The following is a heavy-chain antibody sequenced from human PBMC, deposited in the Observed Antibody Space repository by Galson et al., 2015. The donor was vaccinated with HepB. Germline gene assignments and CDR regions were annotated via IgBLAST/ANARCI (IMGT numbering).Heavy chain of an antibody. J-gene: IGHJ4*01. CDR1: GFTFSSYA. V-gene: IGHV3-23*01. D-gene: IGHD4-17*01. Sequence: SLRLSCAASGFTFSSYAMNWVRQAPGKGLEWVSGISGSGGSTYYADSVKGRCTMFRDNSINTPYLQMNSLRAEDTAVYYCAKDATQGDYGDYVFDHWGHGTLVTVSS. CDR2: ISGSGGST. CDR3: AKDATQGDYGDYVFDH.